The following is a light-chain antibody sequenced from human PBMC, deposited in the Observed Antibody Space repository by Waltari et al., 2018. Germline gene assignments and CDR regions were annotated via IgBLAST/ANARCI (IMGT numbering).Light chain of an antibody. V-gene: IGKV1-27*01. CDR1: QDINKE. CDR3: QQDYTTPYS. Sequence: DIQMTKSPSSLSASVGDRVTVTCRASQDINKELSWYQQKPGKAPTLLIYAASSLQTGVSSRFSVIGSGTDFTLTISSLQPEDVATYYCQQDYTTPYSFGQGTKVEIK. CDR2: AAS. J-gene: IGKJ2*03.